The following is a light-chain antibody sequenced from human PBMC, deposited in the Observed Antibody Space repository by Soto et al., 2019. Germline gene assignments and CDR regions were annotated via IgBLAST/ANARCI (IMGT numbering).Light chain of an antibody. J-gene: IGKJ4*01. CDR3: QQYYSTLLT. Sequence: DIVMTQSPDSLAVSLGERATINCKSSQSGLYSSNNKNYLAWYQHKPGQPPKLLIYWASTRESGVPDRFSGSGSGTDFTLTISSLQAEDVAVYYCQQYYSTLLTFGGGTKVDI. CDR2: WAS. CDR1: QSGLYSSNNKNY. V-gene: IGKV4-1*01.